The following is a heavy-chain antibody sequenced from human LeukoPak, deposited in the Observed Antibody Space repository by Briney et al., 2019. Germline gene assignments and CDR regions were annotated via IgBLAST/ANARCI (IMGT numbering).Heavy chain of an antibody. Sequence: GGSLRLSCAASGFTFSSYSMNWVRQAPGKGLEWASSISSSSSYIYYADSVKGRFTISRDNAKNSLYLQMNSLRAEDTAVYYCARGSGSYYGSGSYYNKAFDIWGQGTMVTVSS. J-gene: IGHJ3*02. CDR2: ISSSSSYI. D-gene: IGHD3-10*01. CDR3: ARGSGSYYGSGSYYNKAFDI. CDR1: GFTFSSYS. V-gene: IGHV3-21*01.